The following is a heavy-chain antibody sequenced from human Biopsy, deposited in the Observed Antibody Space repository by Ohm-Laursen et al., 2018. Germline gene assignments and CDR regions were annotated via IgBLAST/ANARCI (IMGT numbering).Heavy chain of an antibody. CDR2: INCKTGAT. V-gene: IGHV1-2*02. J-gene: IGHJ4*02. CDR3: ARDPLNGHKHFDY. D-gene: IGHD2-8*01. CDR1: SYTFTDYN. Sequence: AASVKVSCQASSYTFTDYNIHWMRQAPGHGLEWLGYINCKTGATNYAQKFQGTVTMTRDTSISTAYLALGSLRSADTAIYYCARDPLNGHKHFDYWGQGSLVTVSS.